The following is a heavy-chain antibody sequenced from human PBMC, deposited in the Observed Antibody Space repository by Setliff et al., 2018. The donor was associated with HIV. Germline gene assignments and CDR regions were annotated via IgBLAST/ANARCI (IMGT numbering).Heavy chain of an antibody. CDR2: ISPNSDVT. D-gene: IGHD4-17*01. CDR3: VRDLEPHYCDFGPFDY. V-gene: IGHV1-2*06. J-gene: IGHJ4*02. Sequence: ASVKVSCKASGFTFSDYYIHWVRQAPGQGLEWMGRISPNSDVTNYAQKFQGRVTMTRDTSIRTAYMEVSRLKSDDTAIYYCVRDLEPHYCDFGPFDYWGPGTLVTVSS. CDR1: GFTFSDYY.